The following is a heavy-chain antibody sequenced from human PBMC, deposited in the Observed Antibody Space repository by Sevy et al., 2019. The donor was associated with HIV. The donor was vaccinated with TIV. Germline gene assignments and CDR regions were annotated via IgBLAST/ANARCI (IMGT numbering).Heavy chain of an antibody. CDR3: ASSYQYYYYGMDV. Sequence: SETLSLTCTVSGGSISSYYWSWIRQPPGKGLEWIGYIYYSGSTNYNPSLKSRVTISVDTSKNQFSLKLSSVTAADTAVHYCASSYQYYYYGMDVWGQGTTVTVSS. V-gene: IGHV4-59*01. CDR2: IYYSGST. CDR1: GGSISSYY. J-gene: IGHJ6*02.